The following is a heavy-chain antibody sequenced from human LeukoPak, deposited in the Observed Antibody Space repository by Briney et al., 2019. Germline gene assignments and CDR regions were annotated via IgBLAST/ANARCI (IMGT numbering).Heavy chain of an antibody. CDR2: INHSGST. CDR3: ARVEGLVSIVVVPAAKGYNWFDP. J-gene: IGHJ5*02. CDR1: GGSISSGGYS. D-gene: IGHD2-2*01. Sequence: KPSETLSLTCTVSGGSISSGGYSWSWIRQPPGKGLEWIGEINHSGSTNYNPSLKSRVTISVDTSKNQFSLKLSSVTAADTAVYYCARVEGLVSIVVVPAAKGYNWFDPWGQGTLVTVSS. V-gene: IGHV4-39*07.